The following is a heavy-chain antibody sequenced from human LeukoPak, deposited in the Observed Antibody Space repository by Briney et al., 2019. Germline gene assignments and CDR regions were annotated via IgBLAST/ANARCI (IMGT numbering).Heavy chain of an antibody. CDR2: ISSSSSYI. J-gene: IGHJ6*02. CDR3: ASVLRFLEWSNPNSPLIFFRNYGMDV. V-gene: IGHV3-21*01. D-gene: IGHD3-3*01. CDR1: GFTFSSYS. Sequence: GGSLRLSCAASGFTFSSYSMNWVRQAPGKGLEWVSSISSSSSYIYYADSVKGRFTISRDNAKNSLYLQMYSLRAEDTAVYYCASVLRFLEWSNPNSPLIFFRNYGMDVWGQGTTVTVSS.